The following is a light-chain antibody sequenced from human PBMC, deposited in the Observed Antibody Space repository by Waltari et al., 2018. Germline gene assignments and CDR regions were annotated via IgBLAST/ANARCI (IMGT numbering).Light chain of an antibody. Sequence: DIQMTQSPSSLSASVGDRVTLTCQASQDISNYLNWYQQKPGKAPKLLIYDASNLETGVPARFSGSGSGTDFTFTISSLQPEDIATYYCQQYDNLLHTFGGGTKVEIK. CDR1: QDISNY. J-gene: IGKJ4*01. V-gene: IGKV1-33*01. CDR3: QQYDNLLHT. CDR2: DAS.